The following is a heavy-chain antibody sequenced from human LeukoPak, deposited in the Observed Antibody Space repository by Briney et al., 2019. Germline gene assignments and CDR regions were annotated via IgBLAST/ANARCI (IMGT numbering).Heavy chain of an antibody. CDR2: IYYSGST. Sequence: SETLSLTCTVSGGSISSYYWSWIRQPPGKGLEWVGNIYYSGSTNYNPSLKSRVTISVDTSKNQFSLKLSSVTAADTAVYYCARDNRHYYGMDVWGQGTTVTVSS. D-gene: IGHD1-14*01. V-gene: IGHV4-59*01. CDR3: ARDNRHYYGMDV. J-gene: IGHJ6*02. CDR1: GGSISSYY.